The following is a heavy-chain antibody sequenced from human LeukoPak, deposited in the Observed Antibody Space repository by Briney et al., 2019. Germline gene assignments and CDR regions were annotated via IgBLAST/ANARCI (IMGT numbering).Heavy chain of an antibody. CDR3: ARGYYDSSGYYYHAFDI. CDR1: GGSISSYY. CDR2: IYYSGST. J-gene: IGHJ3*02. V-gene: IGHV4-59*01. D-gene: IGHD3-22*01. Sequence: SETLSLTCTVSGGSISSYYWSWIRQPPGKGLEWIGYIYYSGSTNYNPSLKSRVTISVDTSKNQFSLKLSPVTAADTAVYYCARGYYDSSGYYYHAFDIWGQGTMVTVSS.